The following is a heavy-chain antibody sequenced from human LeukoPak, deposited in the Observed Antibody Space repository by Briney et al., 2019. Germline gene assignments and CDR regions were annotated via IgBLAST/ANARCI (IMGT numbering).Heavy chain of an antibody. V-gene: IGHV3-48*01. CDR1: GFTFSSYS. CDR2: IRSTGSTT. Sequence: AGGSLRLSCAASGFTFSSYSMNWVRQAPGKGLEWVSYIRSTGSTTYHADSVKGRFTISRDNAKNSLYLQMKSLRAEDTSEYFCARIRDGYNSRGLGYYYYYMDVWGQGTTVTISS. J-gene: IGHJ6*03. CDR3: ARIRDGYNSRGLGYYYYYMDV. D-gene: IGHD5-24*01.